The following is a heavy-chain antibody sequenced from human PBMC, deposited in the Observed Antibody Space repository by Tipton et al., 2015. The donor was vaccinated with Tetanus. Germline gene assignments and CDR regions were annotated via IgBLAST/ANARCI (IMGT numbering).Heavy chain of an antibody. V-gene: IGHV4-31*03. CDR2: IYYSGTT. D-gene: IGHD6-19*01. CDR1: GGSISSGGYY. CDR3: ARERVNLAVAAGFDY. J-gene: IGHJ4*02. Sequence: TLSLTCTVSGGSISSGGYYWRWIRQHPGKGLEWIGYIYYSGTTYYNPSLKSRVTISVDTSKNRFSLKLSSVTAADTAVYYCARERVNLAVAAGFDYWGQGTLVTVSS.